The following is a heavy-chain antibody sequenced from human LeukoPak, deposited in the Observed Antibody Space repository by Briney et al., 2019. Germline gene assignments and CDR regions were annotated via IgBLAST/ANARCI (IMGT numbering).Heavy chain of an antibody. CDR3: ARHRGGIVVVPAAMGSPWFDP. J-gene: IGHJ5*02. CDR2: IYTSGST. CDR1: GGSISSYY. V-gene: IGHV4-4*09. D-gene: IGHD2-2*01. Sequence: SETLSLTCTVPGGSISSYYWSWIRQPPGKGLEWIGYIYTSGSTNYNPSLESRVTISVDTSKNQFSLKLSSVTAADTAVYYCARHRGGIVVVPAAMGSPWFDPWGQGTLVTVSS.